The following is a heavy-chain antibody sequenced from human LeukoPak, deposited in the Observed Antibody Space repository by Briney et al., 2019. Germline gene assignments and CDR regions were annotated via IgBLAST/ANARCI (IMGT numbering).Heavy chain of an antibody. D-gene: IGHD1-26*01. J-gene: IGHJ6*03. CDR2: ISSSGSTI. Sequence: PGGSLRLSCAASGFTFSSYEMNWVRRAPGKGLEWVSYISSSGSTIYYADSVKGRFTISRDNAENSLYLQINSLRAEDTAVYYCARDPYSGGYGDYYYYYMDVWGKGTTVTISS. CDR3: ARDPYSGGYGDYYYYYMDV. CDR1: GFTFSSYE. V-gene: IGHV3-48*03.